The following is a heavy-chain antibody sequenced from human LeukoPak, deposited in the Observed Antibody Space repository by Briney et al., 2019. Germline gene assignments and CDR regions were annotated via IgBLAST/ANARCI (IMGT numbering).Heavy chain of an antibody. Sequence: PSETLSLTCTVSGGSISSGSYYWSWIRQPAGKGLEWIGRIYTSGSTNYNPSLKSRVTISVDTSKNQFSLKLSSVTAADTAVYYCARIGGGITRSFDIWGQGTMVTVSS. CDR1: GGSISSGSYY. CDR3: ARIGGGITRSFDI. CDR2: IYTSGST. V-gene: IGHV4-61*02. J-gene: IGHJ3*02. D-gene: IGHD3-16*01.